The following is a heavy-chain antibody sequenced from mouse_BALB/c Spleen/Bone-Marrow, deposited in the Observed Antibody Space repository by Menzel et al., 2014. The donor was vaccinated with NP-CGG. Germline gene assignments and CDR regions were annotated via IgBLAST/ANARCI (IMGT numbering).Heavy chain of an antibody. V-gene: IGHV1-69*02. CDR1: GYTFTSYW. Sequence: QVQLQQSGAELVRPGASVKLSCRASGYTFTSYWINWVKQRPGQGLEWIGNIYPSDTYTNYNQRFKDKATLPVDKSSSTAYMQLSSPTSEDSAVYYCTRYGNSHYYAVDYWGQGTSVTVSS. J-gene: IGHJ4*01. CDR2: IYPSDTYT. D-gene: IGHD1-1*01. CDR3: TRYGNSHYYAVDY.